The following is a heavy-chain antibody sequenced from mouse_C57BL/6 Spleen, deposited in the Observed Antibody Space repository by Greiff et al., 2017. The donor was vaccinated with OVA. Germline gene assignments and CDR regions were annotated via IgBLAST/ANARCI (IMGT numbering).Heavy chain of an antibody. CDR3: ARDYYDTEGFAY. V-gene: IGHV1-59*01. CDR2: IDPSDSYT. CDR1: GYTFTSYW. D-gene: IGHD2-4*01. Sequence: QVQLQQPGAELVRPGTSVKLSCKASGYTFTSYWMHWVKQRPGQGLEWIGVIDPSDSYTNYNQKFKGKATLTVDTSSSTAYMQLSSLTSEDSAVYYCARDYYDTEGFAYGGQGTLVTVSA. J-gene: IGHJ3*01.